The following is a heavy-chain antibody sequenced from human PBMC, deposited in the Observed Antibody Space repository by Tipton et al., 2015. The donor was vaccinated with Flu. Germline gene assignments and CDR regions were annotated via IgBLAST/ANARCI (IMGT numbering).Heavy chain of an antibody. CDR2: IYTSGNT. Sequence: TLSLTCNVSGGSLSGYYWSWIRQPAGKGLEWIGRIYTSGNTNYSPSLKSRVTMSVDTSKNQFSLKLSSMTAADTAVYYCARGQGNSSWRYFDYWGQGTLVTVSS. J-gene: IGHJ4*02. V-gene: IGHV4-4*07. D-gene: IGHD6-13*01. CDR3: ARGQGNSSWRYFDY. CDR1: GGSLSGYY.